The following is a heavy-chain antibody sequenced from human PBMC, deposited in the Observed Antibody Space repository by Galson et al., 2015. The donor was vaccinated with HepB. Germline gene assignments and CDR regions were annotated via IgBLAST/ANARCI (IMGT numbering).Heavy chain of an antibody. J-gene: IGHJ5*02. CDR1: GFTFNNYG. CDR2: ISSSSNYI. Sequence: SLRLSCAASGFTFNNYGMNWVRQAPGKGLEWVSSISSSSNYIHYADSVRGRFTISRDNVKNLVYLQMNSLRAEDTAVYHCARDSTAGIRLFDPWGQGILVTVSS. V-gene: IGHV3-21*06. D-gene: IGHD6-13*01. CDR3: ARDSTAGIRLFDP.